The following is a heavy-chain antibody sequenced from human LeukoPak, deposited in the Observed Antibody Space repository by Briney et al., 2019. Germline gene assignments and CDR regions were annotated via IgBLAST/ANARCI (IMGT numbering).Heavy chain of an antibody. J-gene: IGHJ4*02. CDR1: GFTFSSYA. V-gene: IGHV3-23*01. D-gene: IGHD3-22*01. CDR3: AKDAYYDSSGYHFDY. CDR2: ISGSGGST. Sequence: PGGSLRLSCAASGFTFSSYAMSWVRQAPGKGLEWVSAISGSGGSTYYADSVKGRFTISRDNSKNTLYLQMNSLRAEDTAEYYCAKDAYYDSSGYHFDYWGQGTLVTVSS.